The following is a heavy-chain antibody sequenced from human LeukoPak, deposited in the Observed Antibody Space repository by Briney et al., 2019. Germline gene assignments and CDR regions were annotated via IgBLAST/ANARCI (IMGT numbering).Heavy chain of an antibody. CDR1: GGSFSGYY. V-gene: IGHV4-34*01. CDR2: INHSGST. J-gene: IGHJ6*03. D-gene: IGHD2-15*01. Sequence: SETLSLTCAVYGGSFSGYYWSWIRQPPGKGLEWIGEINHSGSTNYNPSLKSRVTISVDTSKNQFSLKLSSVTAADTAVYYWASGATETLGYCSGGSCYDYYYYYMDVWGKGTTVT. CDR3: ASGATETLGYCSGGSCYDYYYYYMDV.